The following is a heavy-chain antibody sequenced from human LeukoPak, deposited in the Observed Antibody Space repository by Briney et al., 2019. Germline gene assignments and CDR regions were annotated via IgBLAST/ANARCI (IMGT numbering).Heavy chain of an antibody. CDR2: IYTSGIT. CDR1: GGSISSGSYY. J-gene: IGHJ1*01. CDR3: ARTVGAAEYFQH. V-gene: IGHV4-61*02. D-gene: IGHD1-26*01. Sequence: PSQTLSLTCTVSGGSISSGSYYWTWIRQPAGKGLEWIGRIYTSGITTYNPSLQSRVTISADTSKNQFSLRLSSVTAADTAVYYCARTVGAAEYFQHWGQGTLVTVSS.